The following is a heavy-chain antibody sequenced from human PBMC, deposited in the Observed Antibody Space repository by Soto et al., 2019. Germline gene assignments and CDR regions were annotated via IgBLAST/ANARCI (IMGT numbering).Heavy chain of an antibody. J-gene: IGHJ5*02. CDR3: AREIAAAGSYWFDP. V-gene: IGHV1-69*13. CDR1: GYTFTSYA. CDR2: IIPIFGTA. D-gene: IGHD6-13*01. Sequence: SVKVSCKASGYTFTSYAISWVRQAPGQGLEWMGGIIPIFGTANYAQKFQGRVTITADESTSTAYMELSSLRSEDTAVYYCAREIAAAGSYWFDPWGQGTLVTVSS.